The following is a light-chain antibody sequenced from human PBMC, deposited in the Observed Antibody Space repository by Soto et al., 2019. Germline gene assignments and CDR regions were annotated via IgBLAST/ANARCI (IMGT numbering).Light chain of an antibody. J-gene: IGKJ4*01. CDR1: QSLFYSSNNRNY. CDR3: QQYYENSALT. V-gene: IGKV4-1*01. Sequence: DIVMTQSPDSLAVSLGERATINCKSSQSLFYSSNNRNYLAWYQQSPGQPPKLLIYWASSRESGVPDRFSGSGSGTDFTLTISSLQAEDVAVYYCQQYYENSALTFGGGTKVELK. CDR2: WAS.